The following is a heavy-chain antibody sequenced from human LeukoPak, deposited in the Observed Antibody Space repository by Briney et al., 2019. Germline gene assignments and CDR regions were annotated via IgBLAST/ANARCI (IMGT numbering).Heavy chain of an antibody. CDR3: ARDRSGYCTNGVCYKGAFDI. V-gene: IGHV1-2*02. Sequence: ASVKVSCKASGYTFTGYYMHWVRQAPGQGLEWMGWINPNSGGTNYAQKFQGKVTMTRDTSISTAYMELSRLRSDDTAVYYCARDRSGYCTNGVCYKGAFDIWGQGTMVTVSS. J-gene: IGHJ3*02. CDR1: GYTFTGYY. CDR2: INPNSGGT. D-gene: IGHD2-8*01.